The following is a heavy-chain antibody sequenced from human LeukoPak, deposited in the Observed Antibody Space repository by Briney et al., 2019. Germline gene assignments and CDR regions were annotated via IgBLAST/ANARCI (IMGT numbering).Heavy chain of an antibody. D-gene: IGHD6-13*01. CDR1: GFTFSSYA. CDR3: AKNIWYSSSWYFYISY. V-gene: IGHV3-23*01. Sequence: QPGGSLRLSCAASGFTFSSYAMSWVRQAPGKGLEWVSAISGSGGSTYYADSVKGRFTISRDNSKNTLYLQMNSLRAEDTAVYYCAKNIWYSSSWYFYISYWGQGTLVTVSS. CDR2: ISGSGGST. J-gene: IGHJ4*02.